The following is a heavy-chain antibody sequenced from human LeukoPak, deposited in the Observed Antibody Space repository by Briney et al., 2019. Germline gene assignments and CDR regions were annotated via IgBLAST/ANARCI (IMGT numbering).Heavy chain of an antibody. CDR3: AKDGGLGSDAFDI. Sequence: GGSLRLSCAASGFTFSSYAMGWVRQAPGKGLEWVSTVNESGGRTYYADSVKGRFTISRDNSKNTLYLQMNSLRAEDTAVYYCAKDGGLGSDAFDIWGQGTMVTVSS. D-gene: IGHD3-16*01. V-gene: IGHV3-23*01. CDR2: VNESGGRT. J-gene: IGHJ3*02. CDR1: GFTFSSYA.